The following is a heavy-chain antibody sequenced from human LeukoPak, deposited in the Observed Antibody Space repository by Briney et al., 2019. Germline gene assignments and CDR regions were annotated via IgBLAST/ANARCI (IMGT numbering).Heavy chain of an antibody. D-gene: IGHD2-2*01. CDR2: INHSGST. J-gene: IGHJ6*02. CDR1: GGSFSGYY. V-gene: IGHV4-34*01. Sequence: PSETLSLTCAVYGGSFSGYYWSWIRQPPGKGLEWIGEINHSGSTNYNPSLKSRVTISVDTSKNQFSLKLSSVTAADTAVYYCARVVPAASYYYYGMDVWGQGTTVTVSS. CDR3: ARVVPAASYYYYGMDV.